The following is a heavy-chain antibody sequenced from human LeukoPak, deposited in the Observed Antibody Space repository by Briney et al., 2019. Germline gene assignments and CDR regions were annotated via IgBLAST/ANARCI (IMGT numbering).Heavy chain of an antibody. D-gene: IGHD3-10*01. V-gene: IGHV4-4*07. J-gene: IGHJ4*02. CDR2: IYTSGST. CDR3: ARYGSGSSTRTYFDY. CDR1: GGFISSYY. Sequence: SETLSLTCTVSGGFISSYYWSWIRQPAGKGLEWIGRIYTSGSTNYNPSLKSRVTMSVDTSKNQFSLKLSSVTAADTAVYYCARYGSGSSTRTYFDYWGQGTLVTVSS.